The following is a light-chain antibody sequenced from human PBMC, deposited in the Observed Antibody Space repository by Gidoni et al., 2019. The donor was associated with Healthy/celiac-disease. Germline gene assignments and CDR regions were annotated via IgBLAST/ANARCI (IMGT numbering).Light chain of an antibody. Sequence: DIQMTQSPSTLSASVGDRVTITCRAIQSISSWLAWYQQKPGKAPKLLIYDASSLESGVPSRFSGSGSGTEFTLTIISLQPDDFATYYCQQYNSYSPTFGGGTKVEIK. V-gene: IGKV1-5*01. J-gene: IGKJ4*01. CDR2: DAS. CDR3: QQYNSYSPT. CDR1: QSISSW.